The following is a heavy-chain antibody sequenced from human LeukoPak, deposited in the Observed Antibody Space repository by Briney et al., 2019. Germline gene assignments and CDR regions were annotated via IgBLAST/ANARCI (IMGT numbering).Heavy chain of an antibody. CDR3: AKAVYYYDSSGYYYTYYYFDY. Sequence: ETLSLTCTVSGGSISSGGYYWSWVRQAPGKGLEWVSAISGSGGSTYYADSVKGRFTISRDNSKNTLYLQMNSLRAEDTAVYYCAKAVYYYDSSGYYYTYYYFDYWGQGTLVTVSS. J-gene: IGHJ4*02. CDR2: ISGSGGST. D-gene: IGHD3-22*01. V-gene: IGHV3-23*01. CDR1: GGSISSGGYY.